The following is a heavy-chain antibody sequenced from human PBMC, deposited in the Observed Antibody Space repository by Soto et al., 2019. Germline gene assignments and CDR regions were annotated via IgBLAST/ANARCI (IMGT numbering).Heavy chain of an antibody. Sequence: SETLSLTCTVSGGSISSYYWSWIRQPPGKGLEWIGYIYYSGSTNYNPSLKSRVTISVDTSKNQFSLKLSSVTAADTAVYYCARVGTIFGVPRGVDYWGQGTLVTVSS. J-gene: IGHJ4*02. D-gene: IGHD3-3*01. V-gene: IGHV4-59*01. CDR1: GGSISSYY. CDR2: IYYSGST. CDR3: ARVGTIFGVPRGVDY.